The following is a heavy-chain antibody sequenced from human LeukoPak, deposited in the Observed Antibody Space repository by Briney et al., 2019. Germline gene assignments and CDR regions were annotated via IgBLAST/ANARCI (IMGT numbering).Heavy chain of an antibody. J-gene: IGHJ4*02. CDR3: AKDTPLCYFDY. CDR1: GFTFSDYA. D-gene: IGHD3-16*01. CDR2: IKQDGSEK. Sequence: GGSLRLSCAASGFTFSDYAMNWVRQAPGKGLEWVANIKQDGSEKYYVDSVKGRFTISRDNAKNSLYLQMNSLRADDTAVYYCAKDTPLCYFDYWGQGTLVTVSS. V-gene: IGHV3-7*04.